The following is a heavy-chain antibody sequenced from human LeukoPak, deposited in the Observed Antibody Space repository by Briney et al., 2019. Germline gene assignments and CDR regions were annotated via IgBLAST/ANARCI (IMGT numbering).Heavy chain of an antibody. Sequence: GGSLRLSCAASGFTFSNYGMHWVRQAPGKGLEWVAVIWYDGSNKYYADSVKGRFTISRDNSKNTLYLQMNSLRAEDTAVYYCARDPPGLTTVTTSAFDIWGQGTMVTVSS. V-gene: IGHV3-33*08. CDR1: GFTFSNYG. J-gene: IGHJ3*02. CDR3: ARDPPGLTTVTTSAFDI. CDR2: IWYDGSNK. D-gene: IGHD4-17*01.